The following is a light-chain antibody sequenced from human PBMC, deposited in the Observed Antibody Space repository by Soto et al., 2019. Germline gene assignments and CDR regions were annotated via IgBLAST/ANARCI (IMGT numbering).Light chain of an antibody. CDR2: DAS. Sequence: EIVLTQSPATLSLSPGQRATLSCRASQSVSNYLAWYQQKPGQAPRLLIYDASNRATGIPARFRGSGSGTDFTLTISSLEPEDFAVYYCQQRSNWPPVFTFGPGTKVDIK. CDR3: QQRSNWPPVFT. V-gene: IGKV3-11*01. CDR1: QSVSNY. J-gene: IGKJ3*01.